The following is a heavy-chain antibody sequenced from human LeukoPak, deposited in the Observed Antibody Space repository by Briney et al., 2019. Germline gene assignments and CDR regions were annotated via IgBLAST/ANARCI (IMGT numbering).Heavy chain of an antibody. J-gene: IGHJ1*01. Sequence: GGPLRLSCAASGFTFSSYWMNWVRQAPGKGLVWVSRIASDGSSTTYADSVKGRFSISRDNAKNTLYLQMNSLRVEDTAVYYCTSWGDTTAEYFQRWGQGTLVTVSS. D-gene: IGHD2-21*02. CDR2: IASDGSST. CDR3: TSWGDTTAEYFQR. V-gene: IGHV3-74*01. CDR1: GFTFSSYW.